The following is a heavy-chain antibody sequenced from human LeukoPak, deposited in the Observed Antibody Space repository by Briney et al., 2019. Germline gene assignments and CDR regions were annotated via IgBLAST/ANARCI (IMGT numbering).Heavy chain of an antibody. V-gene: IGHV3-66*01. CDR1: GFTLSSNY. D-gene: IGHD5-24*01. Sequence: PGGGLRLSCAASGFTLSSNYMTWVRPAPGKGLEWVSILYGGGSTYYADSVKGRFTISRDNSKNTLYLQMKSLRAEDTAVYYCARACRWVSFDIWGQGTMVTVSS. J-gene: IGHJ3*02. CDR2: LYGGGST. CDR3: ARACRWVSFDI.